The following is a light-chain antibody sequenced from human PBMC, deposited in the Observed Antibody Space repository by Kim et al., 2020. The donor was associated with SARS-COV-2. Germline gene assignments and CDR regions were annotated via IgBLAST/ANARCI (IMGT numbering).Light chain of an antibody. Sequence: EIVLTQSPGTLSLSPGEKATLSCRASQSVANNYLAWYQQKPGQAPRLLIYGASTRAPGIPNRFSGSGSGRDFTLTISRLEPEDFALFYCQQYDSSPPITFGQGTRLDIK. V-gene: IGKV3-20*01. J-gene: IGKJ5*01. CDR3: QQYDSSPPIT. CDR1: QSVANNY. CDR2: GAS.